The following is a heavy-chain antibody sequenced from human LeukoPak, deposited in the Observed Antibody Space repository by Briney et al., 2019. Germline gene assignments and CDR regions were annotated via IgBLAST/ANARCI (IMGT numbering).Heavy chain of an antibody. V-gene: IGHV4-59*01. J-gene: IGHJ4*02. CDR2: IYYSGST. Sequence: PSETLSLTCTVSGGSISSYYWSWIRQPPGKGLEWIGYIYYSGSTNYNPSLKSRVTISVDTSKNQFSLKLSSVTAEDTAVYYCARDPSVCTNGVCYAFDYWGQGTLVTVSS. D-gene: IGHD2-8*01. CDR3: ARDPSVCTNGVCYAFDY. CDR1: GGSISSYY.